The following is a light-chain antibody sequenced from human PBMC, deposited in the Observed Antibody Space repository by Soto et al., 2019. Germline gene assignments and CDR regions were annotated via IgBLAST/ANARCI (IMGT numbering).Light chain of an antibody. J-gene: IGKJ1*01. CDR2: GAS. CDR3: QHYGSSLWT. Sequence: EVVLTQSPGTLSLSPGERATLSCRASQSVSGSDLAWYQQKPGQAPRLLISGASSRATGVPDRFSGSGSGTDFTLSISRLEPEDFAVYYCQHYGSSLWTFGQGTKVDIK. CDR1: QSVSGSD. V-gene: IGKV3-20*01.